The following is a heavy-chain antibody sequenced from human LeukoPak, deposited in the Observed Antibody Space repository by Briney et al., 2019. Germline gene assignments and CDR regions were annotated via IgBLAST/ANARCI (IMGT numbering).Heavy chain of an antibody. V-gene: IGHV3-13*01. J-gene: IGHJ4*02. CDR3: ARGSRDYWHTSGCRLVGLVDY. Sequence: GGSLRLSCAASGFTFSSYDMHWIRQTPGQGLEWVSAITTSGDTYFADSVKGRFTISRADAKNSLYLHMNSLRADDTAMYYCARGSRDYWHTSGCRLVGLVDYWGQETLVGVSS. CDR1: GFTFSSYD. D-gene: IGHD3-22*01. CDR2: ITTSGDT.